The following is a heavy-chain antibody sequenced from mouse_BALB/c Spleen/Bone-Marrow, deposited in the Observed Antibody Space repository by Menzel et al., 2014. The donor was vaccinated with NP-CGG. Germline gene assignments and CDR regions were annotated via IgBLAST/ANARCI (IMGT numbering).Heavy chain of an antibody. D-gene: IGHD1-2*01. V-gene: IGHV7-3*02. CDR1: GFTFTDYY. CDR2: IRNKANGYTT. J-gene: IGHJ2*01. CDR3: ARDIGRLLFDY. Sequence: EVKLMESGGGLVQPGSSLRLSCETSGFTFTDYYMNWVRQPPGKALEWLGFIRNKANGYTTEYSASVKGRFTISRDNSQSILYLQMNTLRAEDSATYYCARDIGRLLFDYWGQGTTLTVSS.